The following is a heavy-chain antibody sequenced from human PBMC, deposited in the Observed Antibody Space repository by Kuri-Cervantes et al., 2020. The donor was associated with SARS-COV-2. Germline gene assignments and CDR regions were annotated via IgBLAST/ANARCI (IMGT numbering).Heavy chain of an antibody. CDR3: ARAKMGFLEWDNWFDP. Sequence: SETLSLTCAVSGYSISSGYYWGWIRQPPGKGQEWIGSIYHSGSTYYNPSLKSRVTISVDTSKNQFSLKLSSVTAADTAVYYCARAKMGFLEWDNWFDPWGQGTLVTFYS. D-gene: IGHD3-3*01. J-gene: IGHJ5*02. CDR2: IYHSGST. CDR1: GYSISSGYY. V-gene: IGHV4-38-2*01.